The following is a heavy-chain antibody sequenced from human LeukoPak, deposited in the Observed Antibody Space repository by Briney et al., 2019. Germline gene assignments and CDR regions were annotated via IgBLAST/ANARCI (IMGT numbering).Heavy chain of an antibody. V-gene: IGHV1-18*01. CDR1: GYTFTSYG. J-gene: IGHJ3*02. Sequence: GASVKVSCKASGYTFTSYGISWVRQAPGQGLEWMGWISAYNGNTNYAQKLQGRVTMTTDTSTSTAYMELRSLRSDDTAVYYCARYYDFWSGYLTGGAFDIWGQGTMVTASS. D-gene: IGHD3-3*01. CDR2: ISAYNGNT. CDR3: ARYYDFWSGYLTGGAFDI.